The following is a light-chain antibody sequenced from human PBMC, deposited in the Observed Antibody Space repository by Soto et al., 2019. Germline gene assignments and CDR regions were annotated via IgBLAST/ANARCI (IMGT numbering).Light chain of an antibody. CDR1: QSVSSN. J-gene: IGKJ4*01. CDR2: GAS. Sequence: EIVMTQSPATLSVSSGERATLSCRASQSVSSNLAWYQQKPGQAPRLLIYGASTRATGIPARFSGSGSGTEFTLTISSLQSEDFAVYYCQQYNNWPPVLTFGGGTKVEIK. V-gene: IGKV3-15*01. CDR3: QQYNNWPPVLT.